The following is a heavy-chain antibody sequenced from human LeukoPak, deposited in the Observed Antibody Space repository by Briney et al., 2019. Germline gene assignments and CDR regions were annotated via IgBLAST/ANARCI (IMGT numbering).Heavy chain of an antibody. CDR1: GGSISSYY. Sequence: SETLSLTCTVSGGSISSYYWSWIRQPPGKGLEWIRYIYYSGSTNYNPSLPRRVTTSADTSTHPFPPTLTSVTAADTAVYYCARHSHVPAAGPFDYWGQGSLVTVSS. J-gene: IGHJ4*02. V-gene: IGHV4-59*01. D-gene: IGHD6-13*01. CDR3: ARHSHVPAAGPFDY. CDR2: IYYSGST.